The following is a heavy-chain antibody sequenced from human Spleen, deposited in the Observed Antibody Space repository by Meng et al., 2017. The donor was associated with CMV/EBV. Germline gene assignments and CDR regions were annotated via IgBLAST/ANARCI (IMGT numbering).Heavy chain of an antibody. V-gene: IGHV3-11*04. J-gene: IGHJ4*02. CDR2: ISNSGSIT. CDR1: GFIFSNYY. CDR3: ARGLGVVPTAALEYYFDH. Sequence: GESLKISCAASGFIFSNYYMTWIRQAPGKGLEWVSYISNSGSITYYADSVKGRFTISRDNAKNSLYLQMTSLTVDDTAVYHCARGLGVVPTAALEYYFDHWGQGTLVTVSS. D-gene: IGHD2-2*01.